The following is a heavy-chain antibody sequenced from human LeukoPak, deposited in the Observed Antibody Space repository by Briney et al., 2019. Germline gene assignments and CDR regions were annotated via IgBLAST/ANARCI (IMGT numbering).Heavy chain of an antibody. CDR2: IKINGAGT. D-gene: IGHD4-11*01. CDR3: ARSGGLQKFDY. V-gene: IGHV3-23*01. J-gene: IGHJ4*02. CDR1: GFTFSNYH. Sequence: GGSLRLSCAASGFTFSNYHMNWVRRAPGQGLEWVSTIKINGAGTHYADSVRGRFTISRDDSKNTLYLQMNSLRAEDTAVYYCARSGGLQKFDYWGQGTLVTVSS.